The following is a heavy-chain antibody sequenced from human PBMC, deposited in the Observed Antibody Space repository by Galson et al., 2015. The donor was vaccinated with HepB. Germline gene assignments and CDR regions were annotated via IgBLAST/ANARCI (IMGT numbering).Heavy chain of an antibody. CDR1: GYTFTSYG. V-gene: IGHV1-18*04. D-gene: IGHD3-10*01. CDR2: ISAYNGNT. J-gene: IGHJ4*02. CDR3: ARAQGLVEDYYGSGSYFDY. Sequence: SVKVSCKASGYTFTSYGISWVRQAPGQGLEWMGWISAYNGNTNYAQKLQGRATMTTDTSPSTAYMELRSLRSDDTAVYYCARAQGLVEDYYGSGSYFDYWGQGTLVTVSS.